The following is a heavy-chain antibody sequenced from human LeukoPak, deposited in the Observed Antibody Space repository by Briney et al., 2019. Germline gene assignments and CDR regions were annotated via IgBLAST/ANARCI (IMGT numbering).Heavy chain of an antibody. CDR1: AFTFSSYS. D-gene: IGHD2-8*01. CDR2: ISSSSSYI. Sequence: GGSLRLSCAASAFTFSSYSMNWVRQAPGKGLEWVSSISSSSSYIFYADSVKGRFTISRDNAKNSLYLQMNSLRAEDTAVYYCARARNCTNGVLDYYYYMDVWGKGTTVTVSS. V-gene: IGHV3-21*01. J-gene: IGHJ6*03. CDR3: ARARNCTNGVLDYYYYMDV.